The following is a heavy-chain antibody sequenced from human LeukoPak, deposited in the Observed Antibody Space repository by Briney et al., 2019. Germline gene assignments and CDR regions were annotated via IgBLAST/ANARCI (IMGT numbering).Heavy chain of an antibody. CDR2: IISISSHI. CDR3: AKGLVGNWNYDWFDP. J-gene: IGHJ5*02. CDR1: GFTFSSYS. Sequence: GGSLRLSCAASGFTFSSYSMNWVRQAPGKGLEWVASIISISSHIYYADSVKGRFTISRDNAKNSLYLQMNSLRAEDTAVYYCAKGLVGNWNYDWFDPWGQGTMVTVSS. V-gene: IGHV3-21*04. D-gene: IGHD1-7*01.